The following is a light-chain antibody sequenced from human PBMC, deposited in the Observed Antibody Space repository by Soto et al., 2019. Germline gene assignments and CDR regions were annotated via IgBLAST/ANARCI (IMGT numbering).Light chain of an antibody. CDR2: KAS. Sequence: DIQMTQSPSTLSASVGDRVTITCRASQSISSWLAWYQQKPGKAPKVLMYKASSLESGVPSRFSGSGSGTEFTLTISSLQPDDFPTYYCQQYNSYPWTFGQGTKVEIK. CDR1: QSISSW. CDR3: QQYNSYPWT. J-gene: IGKJ1*01. V-gene: IGKV1-5*03.